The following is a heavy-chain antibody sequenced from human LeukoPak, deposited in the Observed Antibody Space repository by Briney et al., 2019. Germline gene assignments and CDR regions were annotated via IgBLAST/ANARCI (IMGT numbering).Heavy chain of an antibody. V-gene: IGHV3-30-3*01. CDR1: GISFNDFS. D-gene: IGHD5-18*01. J-gene: IGHJ4*02. CDR3: ARIGFGYSFGQGFDY. Sequence: GGSLRLSCVASGISFNDFSMNWVRQAPGKGLAWVAVISHDGNNKHYADSVKGRFTISRDNSENTLYLQMNTLRTEDTAVYYCARIGFGYSFGQGFDYWGQGTLVSVSS. CDR2: ISHDGNNK.